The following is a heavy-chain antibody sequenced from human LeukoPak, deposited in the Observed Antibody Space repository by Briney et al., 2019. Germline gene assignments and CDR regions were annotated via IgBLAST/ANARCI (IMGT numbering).Heavy chain of an antibody. V-gene: IGHV1-18*01. CDR3: ARVRTIFGVVISPDALDI. Sequence: ASVKVSCQASGYTFSTYAITWVRQAPGQGLEWMGWITADNSNTNYAQKLQGRVTMTKDPSTSTSYLELRSLIADDTAVYYCARVRTIFGVVISPDALDIWGQGTLVTVSS. J-gene: IGHJ3*02. CDR1: GYTFSTYA. D-gene: IGHD3-3*01. CDR2: ITADNSNT.